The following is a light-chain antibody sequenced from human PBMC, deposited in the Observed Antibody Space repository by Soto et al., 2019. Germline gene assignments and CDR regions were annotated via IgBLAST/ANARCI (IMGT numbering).Light chain of an antibody. CDR1: QSISSW. CDR3: QQYNSYPLT. Sequence: IQLTQSPSSLSASVGDRVTITCRASQSISSWLAWYQQKPGKAPKLLIYKASSLDSGVPSRFRGSGSGPEFTLTISSLQPDDFATYYCQQYNSYPLTFGGGTKVDI. J-gene: IGKJ4*01. V-gene: IGKV1-5*03. CDR2: KAS.